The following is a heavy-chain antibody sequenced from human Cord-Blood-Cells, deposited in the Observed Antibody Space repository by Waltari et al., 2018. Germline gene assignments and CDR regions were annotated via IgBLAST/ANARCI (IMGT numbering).Heavy chain of an antibody. CDR1: GGSISGYY. V-gene: IGHV4-4*07. D-gene: IGHD6-13*01. CDR2: IYTSGST. J-gene: IGHJ3*02. Sequence: QVQLQESGPGLVKPSETLSLTCTVSGGSISGYYWSWIRQPAGKGLEWIGRIYTSGSTNYNPSLKSRVTMSVDTSKNQFSLKLSSVTAADTAVYYCARVGSIAAAGDAFDIWGQGTMVTVSS. CDR3: ARVGSIAAAGDAFDI.